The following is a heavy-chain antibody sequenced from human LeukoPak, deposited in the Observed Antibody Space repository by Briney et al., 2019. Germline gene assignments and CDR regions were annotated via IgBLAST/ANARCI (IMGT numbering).Heavy chain of an antibody. CDR3: AKGERGSTSPFDY. Sequence: GGSLRLSCAASGFTFSSYWMSWVRQAPGKGLEWVANIKQDGSEKYYVDSVKGRFTISRDNAKNSLYLQMNSLRAEDTAVYYCAKGERGSTSPFDYWGQGTLVTVSS. J-gene: IGHJ4*02. CDR1: GFTFSSYW. CDR2: IKQDGSEK. D-gene: IGHD2-2*01. V-gene: IGHV3-7*01.